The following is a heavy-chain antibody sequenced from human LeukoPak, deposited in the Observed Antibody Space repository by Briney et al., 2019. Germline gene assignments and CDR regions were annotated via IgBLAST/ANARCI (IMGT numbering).Heavy chain of an antibody. CDR3: AKGKYCSSTSCFYFDY. Sequence: GGSLRLSCAASGFTFSSYGMHWVRQAPGKGLEWVAFIRYDGSNKYYADSVKGRFTISRDNSKNTLYLQMNSLRAEDTAVYYCAKGKYCSSTSCFYFDYWGQGTLVTVSS. D-gene: IGHD2-2*01. CDR1: GFTFSSYG. J-gene: IGHJ4*02. CDR2: IRYDGSNK. V-gene: IGHV3-30*02.